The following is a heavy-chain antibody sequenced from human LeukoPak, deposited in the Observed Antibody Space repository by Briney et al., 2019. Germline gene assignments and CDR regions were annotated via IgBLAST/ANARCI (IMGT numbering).Heavy chain of an antibody. D-gene: IGHD3-22*01. V-gene: IGHV3-48*02. CDR1: AFTFSIFR. CDR3: ARDYYDSSGYYYGGY. J-gene: IGHJ4*02. CDR2: ISSSSTTI. Sequence: GGSLRLSCAAAAFTFSIFRMNCVSQAPGKVMEWDSYISSSSTTISYTDSVKGRFTISRDNANNSLYPQTNSLRDEDTAVYYCARDYYDSSGYYYGGYWGQGTLVTVSS.